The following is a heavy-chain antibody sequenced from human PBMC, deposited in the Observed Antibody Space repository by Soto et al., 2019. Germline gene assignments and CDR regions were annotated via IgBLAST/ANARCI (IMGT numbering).Heavy chain of an antibody. V-gene: IGHV3-33*06. D-gene: IGHD6-19*01. J-gene: IGHJ4*02. CDR3: AKDGSIAVAGTTYFDH. Sequence: GGSLRLSCAASGFTFSSYGMHWVRQAPGKGLEWVAVIWYDGSNKYYADSVKGRFTISRDNSKNTLYLQMASLRAEDTAVYYCAKDGSIAVAGTTYFDHWGQGTPVTVSS. CDR1: GFTFSSYG. CDR2: IWYDGSNK.